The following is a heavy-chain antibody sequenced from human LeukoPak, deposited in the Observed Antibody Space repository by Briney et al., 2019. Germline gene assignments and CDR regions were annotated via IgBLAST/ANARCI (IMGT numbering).Heavy chain of an antibody. D-gene: IGHD2-15*01. CDR3: ARLVGVYCSGGSCYSDY. J-gene: IGHJ4*02. Sequence: PSETLSLTCAVSGYSISSGYYWGWTRQPPGKGLEWIGSIYHSGSTYYNPSLKSRVTISVDTSKNQFSLKLSSVTAADTAVYYCARLVGVYCSGGSCYSDYWGQGTLVTVSS. CDR2: IYHSGST. CDR1: GYSISSGYY. V-gene: IGHV4-38-2*01.